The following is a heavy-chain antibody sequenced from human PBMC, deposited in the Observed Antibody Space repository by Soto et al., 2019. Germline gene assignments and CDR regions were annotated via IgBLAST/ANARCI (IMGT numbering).Heavy chain of an antibody. CDR2: SLWDDAK. CDR1: GFSLSTRGVG. CDR3: ANRADDRSGFAFDV. V-gene: IGHV2-5*02. D-gene: IGHD3-22*01. Sequence: QITLKESGPTLLKPTQTLTLTCTFSGFSLSTRGVGVGWIRQPPGKALEWLALSLWDDAKRYSPSLTSRLTVTKDTSKNQVVLRVTNMDPVDTAQYYCANRADDRSGFAFDVWGQGTMVTVSS. J-gene: IGHJ3*01.